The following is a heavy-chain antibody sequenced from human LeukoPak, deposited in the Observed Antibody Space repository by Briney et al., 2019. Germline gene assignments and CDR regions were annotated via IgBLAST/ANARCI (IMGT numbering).Heavy chain of an antibody. V-gene: IGHV3-30*02. Sequence: VGSLRLSCAASGFTFSSYGMHWVRQAPGKGLEWVAFIRYDGSNKYYADSVKGRFTISRDNSKNTLYLQMNSLRAEDTAVYYCAKDLNRYLLLYSFDYWGQGTLVTVSS. CDR3: AKDLNRYLLLYSFDY. CDR2: IRYDGSNK. D-gene: IGHD2-2*01. J-gene: IGHJ4*02. CDR1: GFTFSSYG.